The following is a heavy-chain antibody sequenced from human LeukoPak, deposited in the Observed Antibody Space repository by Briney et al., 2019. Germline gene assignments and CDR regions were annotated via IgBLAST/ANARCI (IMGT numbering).Heavy chain of an antibody. V-gene: IGHV3-33*01. CDR1: GFTFSSYG. Sequence: QPGRSLRLSCAASGFTFSSYGMHWVRQAPGKGLEWVAVIWYDGSNKYYADSVKGRFTISRDNSKNTLYLQMNSLRAEDTAVYYCARSIVGYCSSTSCYDYYYYGMDVWGQGTTVTVSS. CDR3: ARSIVGYCSSTSCYDYYYYGMDV. CDR2: IWYDGSNK. D-gene: IGHD2-2*01. J-gene: IGHJ6*02.